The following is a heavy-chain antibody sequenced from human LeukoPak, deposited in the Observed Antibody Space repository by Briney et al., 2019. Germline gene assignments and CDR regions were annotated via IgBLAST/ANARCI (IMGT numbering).Heavy chain of an antibody. D-gene: IGHD3/OR15-3a*01. J-gene: IGHJ4*02. Sequence: SETLSLTCTVSGGSISSYYWSWIRQPAGKGLEWIGRFYSSGSTKYNSSLKSRVTMSLDTSKNQFSLQLSSVTAADTAVYYCAREWTRIEYCGQGTLVTVSS. CDR3: AREWTRIEY. CDR2: FYSSGST. CDR1: GGSISSYY. V-gene: IGHV4-4*07.